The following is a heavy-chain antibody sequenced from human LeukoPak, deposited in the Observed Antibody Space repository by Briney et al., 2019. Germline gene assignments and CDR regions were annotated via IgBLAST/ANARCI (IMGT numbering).Heavy chain of an antibody. Sequence: GGSLRLSCAASGFTFFGHAMHWVRQAPGKGLEWVAVVSFDGSNEHYADSVKGRFTISRDNSKNTVYLQMNSLRVEDTAVYYCAREGPRGNSQFDYWGQGTLVAVPS. J-gene: IGHJ4*02. D-gene: IGHD2/OR15-2a*01. CDR1: GFTFFGHA. CDR2: VSFDGSNE. V-gene: IGHV3-30*04. CDR3: AREGPRGNSQFDY.